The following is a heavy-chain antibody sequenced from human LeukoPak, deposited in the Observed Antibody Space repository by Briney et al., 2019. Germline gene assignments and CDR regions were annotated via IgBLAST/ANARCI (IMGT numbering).Heavy chain of an antibody. J-gene: IGHJ1*01. Sequence: ASVSVSCTASGDTFTSHDINWVRQVPGHGVEWMGWMNPNSGNTASAQKLQGRVAMTRDTPIATAYWELSRLRSRAPAGIYCERRDKVVSTAIILLRYSGQGTLVAV. CDR1: GDTFTSHD. CDR3: ERRDKVVSTAIILLRY. CDR2: MNPNSGNT. D-gene: IGHD2-15*01. V-gene: IGHV1-8*01.